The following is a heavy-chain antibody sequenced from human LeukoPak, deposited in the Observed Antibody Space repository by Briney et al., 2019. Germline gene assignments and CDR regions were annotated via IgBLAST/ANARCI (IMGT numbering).Heavy chain of an antibody. J-gene: IGHJ5*02. CDR3: AKDSSGSSSSWYRWFDP. Sequence: GGSLRLSCAASGFAFSSYAMSWVRQAPGKGLEWVSAISGSGGSTYYADSVKGRFTISRDNSKNTLYLQMNSLRAEDTAVYYCAKDSSGSSSSWYRWFDPWGQGTLVTVSS. CDR1: GFAFSSYA. D-gene: IGHD6-13*01. CDR2: ISGSGGST. V-gene: IGHV3-23*01.